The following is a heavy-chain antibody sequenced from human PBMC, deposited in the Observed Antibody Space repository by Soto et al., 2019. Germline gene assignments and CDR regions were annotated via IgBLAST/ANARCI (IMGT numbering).Heavy chain of an antibody. CDR2: ISAYNVNT. CDR3: SRVRHIVGYFYYYMDV. V-gene: IGHV1-18*01. D-gene: IGHD3-16*02. Sequence: QVHLLQSGAEVKKPGASVKVSCKASGYTFTNYGITWVRQAPGPGLEWLGWISAYNVNTHYTQRLQGRVTMTTDTSSRRAYMELRGLRYDDTDVYYCSRVRHIVGYFYYYMDVWGKGTTVTVSS. J-gene: IGHJ6*03. CDR1: GYTFTNYG.